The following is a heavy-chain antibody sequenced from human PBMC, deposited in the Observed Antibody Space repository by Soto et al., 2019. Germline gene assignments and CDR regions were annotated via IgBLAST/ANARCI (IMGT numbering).Heavy chain of an antibody. Sequence: QVQLQESGPGLVKPSETLSLTCTASGGYVSSGSYYWSWIRQPPGKGLEWIGYIYYSGSTNYNPSLKSRVTISVDTSKNQFSLKLSSVTAADTAVYYCARGIEGWYQGRYYYGMDVWGQGTTVTVSS. J-gene: IGHJ6*02. V-gene: IGHV4-61*01. CDR2: IYYSGST. D-gene: IGHD6-19*01. CDR1: GGYVSSGSYY. CDR3: ARGIEGWYQGRYYYGMDV.